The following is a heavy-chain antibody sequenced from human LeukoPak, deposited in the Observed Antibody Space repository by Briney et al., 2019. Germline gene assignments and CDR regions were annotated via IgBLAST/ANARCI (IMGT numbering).Heavy chain of an antibody. CDR1: GYSISSGYY. Sequence: PSETLSLTCTVSGYSISSGYYWGWIRQPPGKGLEWIGSIYHSGSTYYNPSLKSRVTISVDTSKNQFSLKLSSVTAADTAVYYCARDRSWLRFVDYWGQETLVTVSS. J-gene: IGHJ4*02. D-gene: IGHD5-12*01. CDR2: IYHSGST. CDR3: ARDRSWLRFVDY. V-gene: IGHV4-38-2*02.